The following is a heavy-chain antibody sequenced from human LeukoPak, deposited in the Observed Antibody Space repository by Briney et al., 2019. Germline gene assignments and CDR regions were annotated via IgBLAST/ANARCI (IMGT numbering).Heavy chain of an antibody. CDR3: ARTATMIVSASYYFDY. CDR1: GGSFSGYY. Sequence: SETLSLTCAVYGGSFSGYYWSWIRQPPGKGLEWIGEINHSGSTNYNPSLKSRVTISVDTSKNQFSLKLSSVTAADTAVCYCARTATMIVSASYYFDYWGQGTLVTVSS. J-gene: IGHJ4*02. V-gene: IGHV4-34*01. D-gene: IGHD3-22*01. CDR2: INHSGST.